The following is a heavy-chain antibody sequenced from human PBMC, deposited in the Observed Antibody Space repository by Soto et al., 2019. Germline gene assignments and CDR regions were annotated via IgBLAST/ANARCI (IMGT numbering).Heavy chain of an antibody. CDR1: GFTFSSYA. CDR3: AKDLGSADYYGSVTKLTIDI. J-gene: IGHJ3*02. Sequence: EVQLLESGGGLVQPGGSLRLSCEASGFTFSSYAMSWVRQAPGKGLEWVSAISGSGGSTYYADSVKGRFTISRDNSKNTLDLQMNSLRAEDTAVYYCAKDLGSADYYGSVTKLTIDIWGQGTMVTVSS. CDR2: ISGSGGST. V-gene: IGHV3-23*01. D-gene: IGHD3-10*01.